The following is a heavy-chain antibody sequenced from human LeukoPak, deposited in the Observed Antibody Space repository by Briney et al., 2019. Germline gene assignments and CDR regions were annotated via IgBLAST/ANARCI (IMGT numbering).Heavy chain of an antibody. CDR1: GFTFSRYW. CDR2: IKQDGSEK. D-gene: IGHD4-17*01. J-gene: IGHJ4*02. Sequence: GGSLRHSCAASGFTFSRYWMSWVRQAPGKGLEWVANIKQDGSEKYYVDSVKGRFTISRENAKNSLYLQMNSLRAEDTAVYYCARGDYGAPSYYFDYWGQGTLVTVSS. CDR3: ARGDYGAPSYYFDY. V-gene: IGHV3-7*01.